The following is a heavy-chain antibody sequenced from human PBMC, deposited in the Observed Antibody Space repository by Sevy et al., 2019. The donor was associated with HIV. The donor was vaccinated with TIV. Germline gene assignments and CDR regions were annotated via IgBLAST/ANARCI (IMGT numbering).Heavy chain of an antibody. CDR2: LSFGCGQI. Sequence: GGSLRLSCAASGFAFKDYSMSWIRQAPGKGLEWVATLSFGCGQINYADSVKGWFTISRDNSKNSFYLQMDNLRVEDTALYYCAREGCSRPHDYWGQGTRVTVSS. CDR3: AREGCSRPHDY. D-gene: IGHD2-2*01. J-gene: IGHJ4*02. V-gene: IGHV3-23*01. CDR1: GFAFKDYS.